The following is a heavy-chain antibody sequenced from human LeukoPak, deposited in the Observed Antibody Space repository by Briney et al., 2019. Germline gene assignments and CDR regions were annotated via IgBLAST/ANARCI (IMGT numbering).Heavy chain of an antibody. Sequence: PGGSLRLSCAASGFTFSSYAMSWVRQAPGKGLEWVSATSGSGGSTYYADSVKGRFTISRDNSKNTLYLQMNSLRAEDTAVYYCAKGTIAAAGTTGYFDYWGQGTLVTVSS. D-gene: IGHD6-13*01. V-gene: IGHV3-23*01. CDR1: GFTFSSYA. CDR3: AKGTIAAAGTTGYFDY. J-gene: IGHJ4*02. CDR2: TSGSGGST.